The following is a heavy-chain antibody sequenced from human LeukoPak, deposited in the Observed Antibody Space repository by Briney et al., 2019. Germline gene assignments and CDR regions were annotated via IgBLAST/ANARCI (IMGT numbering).Heavy chain of an antibody. CDR2: ISSNSSTI. D-gene: IGHD2-2*01. Sequence: GGSLRLSCAASGFTFSSYSMNWVRQAPGKGLEWVSYISSNSSTIYYADSVKGRFTISRDNAKNSLYLQMNSLRAEDTAVYYCARDGNIVVVPAASHFDYWGQGTLVTVSS. CDR1: GFTFSSYS. J-gene: IGHJ4*02. V-gene: IGHV3-48*01. CDR3: ARDGNIVVVPAASHFDY.